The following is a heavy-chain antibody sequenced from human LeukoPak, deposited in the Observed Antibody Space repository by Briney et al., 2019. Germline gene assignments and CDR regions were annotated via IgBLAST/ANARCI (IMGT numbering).Heavy chain of an antibody. D-gene: IGHD6-19*01. J-gene: IGHJ4*02. CDR2: IKSKNDGGTI. CDR3: VTEVAGAFPF. V-gene: IGHV3-15*01. CDR1: GFIFSDAW. Sequence: PGGSLRLSCAASGFIFSDAWMNWVRQAPGKGLEWVGLIKSKNDGGTIDYAAPVKGRFTISGDDSQNTLHLQMNSLKTEDTAVYYCVTEVAGAFPFWGQGTLVTVSS.